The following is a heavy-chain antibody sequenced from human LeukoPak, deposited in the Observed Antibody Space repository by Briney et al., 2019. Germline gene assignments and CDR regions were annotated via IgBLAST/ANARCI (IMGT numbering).Heavy chain of an antibody. V-gene: IGHV3-21*01. CDR2: ISSSSSYI. D-gene: IGHD5-12*01. CDR1: GFTFSSYS. J-gene: IGHJ4*02. Sequence: GGSLRLSCAASGFTFSSYSMSWVRQAPGKGLEWVSSISSSSSYIYYADSVKGQFTISRDNAKNSLYLQMNSLRAEDTAVYYCAATNGYSGYDGYDYWGQGTLVTVSS. CDR3: AATNGYSGYDGYDY.